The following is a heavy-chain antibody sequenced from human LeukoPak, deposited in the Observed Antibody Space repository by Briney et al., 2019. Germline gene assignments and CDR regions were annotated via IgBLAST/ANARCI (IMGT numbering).Heavy chain of an antibody. J-gene: IGHJ4*02. CDR2: IDNDGSST. V-gene: IGHV3-74*01. Sequence: GGSLRLSCAASGFTFSTYWMHWVRQAPGKGLVWVSRIDNDGSSTTYADSVKGRFTISRDNAKNILYLQMNSLRAEDTAVYYCASPPLSNWGQGTLVTVSS. CDR3: ASPPLSN. CDR1: GFTFSTYW.